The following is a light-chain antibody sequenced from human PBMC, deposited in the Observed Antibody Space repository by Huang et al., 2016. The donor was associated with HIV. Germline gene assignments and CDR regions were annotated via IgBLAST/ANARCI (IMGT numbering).Light chain of an antibody. Sequence: DIQMTQSPSSLSASVGDRVTITCRAGQVISNHLAWYHQQPGKVPKLLIYAASNLQSGVPARFSGSGSGTDFTLTISSLQTEDVATYYCQKYNSAPLTFGGGTKVGIK. J-gene: IGKJ4*01. CDR3: QKYNSAPLT. V-gene: IGKV1-27*01. CDR2: AAS. CDR1: QVISNH.